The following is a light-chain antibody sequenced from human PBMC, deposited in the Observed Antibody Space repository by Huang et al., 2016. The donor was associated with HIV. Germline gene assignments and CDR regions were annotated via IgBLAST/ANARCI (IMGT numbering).Light chain of an antibody. V-gene: IGKV3-20*01. CDR2: CAS. CDR1: QSVSSTY. Sequence: EIVLTQSPGTLSLSPGERATLSCRARQSVSSTYLAWYQQKPGQAPRLLIYCASSRATGIPDRFSGGGSGTDFTLTLSRLEPEDFAVYYCQQYGSPVTFGQGTKLEIK. J-gene: IGKJ2*01. CDR3: QQYGSPVT.